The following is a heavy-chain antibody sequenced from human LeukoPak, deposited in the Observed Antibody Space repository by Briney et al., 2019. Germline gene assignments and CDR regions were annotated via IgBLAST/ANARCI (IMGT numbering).Heavy chain of an antibody. D-gene: IGHD3-9*01. Sequence: SETLSLTCTVSGGSISIYYWSWMRQPAGKGLEWIGRIYTSGITNYNPSLKSRVTMSVDTSKNQFSLKLSSVTAADTAVYYCARALANYDILTGYYSDAFDIWGQGAMVTVSS. CDR1: GGSISIYY. V-gene: IGHV4-4*07. CDR3: ARALANYDILTGYYSDAFDI. CDR2: IYTSGIT. J-gene: IGHJ3*02.